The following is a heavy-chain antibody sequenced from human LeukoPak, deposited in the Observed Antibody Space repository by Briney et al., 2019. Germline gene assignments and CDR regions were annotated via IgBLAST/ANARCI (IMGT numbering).Heavy chain of an antibody. Sequence: GGSLRLSCAASGFTFSSYAMHWVRQAPGKGLEWVAVISNDGSNKYYADSVKGRFTISRDNSKNTLYLQMNSLRAEDTAVYYCARALGQPWYSSSSEYYYMDVWGKGTTVTVSS. J-gene: IGHJ6*03. CDR3: ARALGQPWYSSSSEYYYMDV. D-gene: IGHD6-6*01. CDR1: GFTFSSYA. V-gene: IGHV3-30*04. CDR2: ISNDGSNK.